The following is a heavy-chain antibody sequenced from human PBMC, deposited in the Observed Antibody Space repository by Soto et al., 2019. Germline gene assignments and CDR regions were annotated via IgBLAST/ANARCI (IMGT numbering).Heavy chain of an antibody. J-gene: IGHJ3*01. CDR3: AIEFEWGYYAASSHYRIGVFDP. V-gene: IGHV1-46*04. Sequence: QVQLVQSGAEVKKPGASVKVSCKASGYTFTRHYIHWVRQAPGQGLEWIGIINPSGGRTTYAQKLQVTAIVTSVTSTGTVDMEVSRLSSEVTVVYFCAIEFEWGYYAASSHYRIGVFDPWGRRTMVPVST. CDR2: INPSGGRT. D-gene: IGHD2-15*01. CDR1: GYTFTRHY.